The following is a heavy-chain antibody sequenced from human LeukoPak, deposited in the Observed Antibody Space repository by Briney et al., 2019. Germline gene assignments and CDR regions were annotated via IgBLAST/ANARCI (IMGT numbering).Heavy chain of an antibody. J-gene: IGHJ4*02. D-gene: IGHD6-19*01. CDR1: GFTFSSYG. V-gene: IGHV3-30*02. CDR2: IRYDGSNK. Sequence: GGSLRLSCAASGFTFSSYGMHWVRQAPGKGLEGVAFIRYDGSNKYYADSVKGGFTISRDNSKNTLYLQMNSLRAEDTAVYYCAKDRSSGWYANGFDYWGQGTLVTVSS. CDR3: AKDRSSGWYANGFDY.